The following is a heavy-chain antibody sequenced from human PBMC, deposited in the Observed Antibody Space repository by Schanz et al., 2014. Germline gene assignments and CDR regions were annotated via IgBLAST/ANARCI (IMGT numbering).Heavy chain of an antibody. CDR2: IYYGGGTDYNLGST. Sequence: VQLPQSGPGLVKASDTLSLSCTVSGASMISYYWTWIRQPPGKGLEWIGYIYYGGGTDYNLGSTDYNPSLKGRVTILADTSKSQFSLRLHSLTAADTAVYYCARHVLPYDAFDIWGQGTVVTVSS. CDR1: GASMISYY. V-gene: IGHV4-59*07. D-gene: IGHD3-10*02. J-gene: IGHJ3*02. CDR3: ARHVLPYDAFDI.